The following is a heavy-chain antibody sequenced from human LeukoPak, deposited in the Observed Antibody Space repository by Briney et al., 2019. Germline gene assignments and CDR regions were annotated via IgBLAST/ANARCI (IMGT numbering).Heavy chain of an antibody. D-gene: IGHD1-26*01. Sequence: SVKVSCKASGGTFSSYAISWVRQAPGQGLEWMGGIIPIFGTANYAQKFQGRVTTTADESTSTAYMELSSLRSEDTAVYYCARGEVGATPPYYFDYWGQGTLVTVSS. CDR1: GGTFSSYA. V-gene: IGHV1-69*01. J-gene: IGHJ4*02. CDR3: ARGEVGATPPYYFDY. CDR2: IIPIFGTA.